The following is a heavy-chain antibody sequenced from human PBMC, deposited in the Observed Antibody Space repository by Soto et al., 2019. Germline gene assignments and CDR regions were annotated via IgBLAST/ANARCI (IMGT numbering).Heavy chain of an antibody. V-gene: IGHV3-48*01. CDR3: ARDKGSSSWHSFDH. Sequence: HPGGSLRLSCAASGFTFSQFPMNWVRQAPGKGLEWISYISTGSSAIHYADSVRGRFTIFRDEATNSLYLQMNSLRAEDTAVYYCARDKGSSSWHSFDHWGQGT. J-gene: IGHJ4*02. D-gene: IGHD2-2*01. CDR1: GFTFSQFP. CDR2: ISTGSSAI.